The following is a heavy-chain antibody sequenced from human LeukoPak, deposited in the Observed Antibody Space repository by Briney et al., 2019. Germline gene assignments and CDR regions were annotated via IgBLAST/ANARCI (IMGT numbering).Heavy chain of an antibody. J-gene: IGHJ4*02. D-gene: IGHD2-15*01. V-gene: IGHV4-61*02. CDR1: GGSISSGGYY. Sequence: HPSETLSLTCTVSGGSISSGGYYWSWIRQPAGKGLEWIGRIYTSGTTNYNPSLKSRVTISIDTSKNQSSLKLSSVTAADTAVYYCASTLLGYCSGGSCLGDYWGQGTLVTVSS. CDR3: ASTLLGYCSGGSCLGDY. CDR2: IYTSGTT.